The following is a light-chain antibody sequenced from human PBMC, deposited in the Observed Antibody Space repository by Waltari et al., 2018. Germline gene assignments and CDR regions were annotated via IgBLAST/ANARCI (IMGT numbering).Light chain of an antibody. J-gene: IGLJ1*01. CDR3: CSYTTSGTFI. V-gene: IGLV2-14*03. CDR1: SRDVGAFKY. Sequence: QSAPTQPPSVSGSPGQPVTISCIGTSRDVGAFKYVSWYHQHPGSVPKLLIYGVNNRASGVPDRFSGSKSGNTASLTISGLQAEDEGDYYCCSYTTSGTFIFGVGTRLTVL. CDR2: GVN.